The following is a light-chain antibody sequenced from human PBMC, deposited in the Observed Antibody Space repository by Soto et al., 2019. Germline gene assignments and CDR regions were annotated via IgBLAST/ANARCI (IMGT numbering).Light chain of an antibody. V-gene: IGLV1-51*01. Sequence: FLLTQPPPVSSAPRQKGTISCSGSSSHIGNNYVSWYQQLPGTAPKLLIYDNNKRPSGIPDRFSGSKSGTSATLGITGLQTGDEADYYCGTWDSSLSAVVFGGGTKVTVL. CDR2: DNN. J-gene: IGLJ2*01. CDR1: SSHIGNNY. CDR3: GTWDSSLSAVV.